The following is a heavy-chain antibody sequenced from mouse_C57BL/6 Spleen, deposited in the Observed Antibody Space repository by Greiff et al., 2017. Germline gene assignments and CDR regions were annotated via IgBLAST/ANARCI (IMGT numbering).Heavy chain of an antibody. D-gene: IGHD1-1*01. Sequence: EVQLQHSGPGLVKPSQSLSLTCSVTSYSITSGYYWNWIRQFPGNKLEWMGYISYDGSNNYNPSLKNRISITRDTSKNQFFLKLNSVTTEDTATYYCARRSFTTVVGFDYWGQGTTLTVSS. CDR1: SYSITSGYY. CDR2: ISYDGSN. V-gene: IGHV3-6*01. J-gene: IGHJ2*01. CDR3: ARRSFTTVVGFDY.